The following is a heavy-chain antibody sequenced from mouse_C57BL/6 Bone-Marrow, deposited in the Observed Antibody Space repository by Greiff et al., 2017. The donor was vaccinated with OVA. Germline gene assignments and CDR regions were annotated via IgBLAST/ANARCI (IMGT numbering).Heavy chain of an antibody. V-gene: IGHV1-81*01. CDR3: ARRPFAY. CDR2: IYPRSGNT. J-gene: IGHJ3*01. CDR1: GYTFTSYG. Sequence: VQLQESGAELARPGASVKLSCKASGYTFTSYGISWVKQRTGQGLEWIGEIYPRSGNTSYNEKFKGKATLTADKSSSTAYMELRSLTAEDSAVYFCARRPFAYWGQGTLVTVSA.